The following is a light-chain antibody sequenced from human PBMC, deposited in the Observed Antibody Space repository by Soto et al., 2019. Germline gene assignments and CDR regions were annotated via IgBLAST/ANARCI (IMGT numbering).Light chain of an antibody. CDR1: SSDVGGYNY. V-gene: IGLV2-14*01. CDR2: EVN. J-gene: IGLJ3*02. Sequence: QSALTQPASVSGSPGQSITISCAGTSSDVGGYNYVSWYQQHPGKVPKLMIYEVNYRPSGVSDRFSGSKSGNTASLTISGLQAEDEADYYCSSYTTSSTQVFGGGTKLTVL. CDR3: SSYTTSSTQV.